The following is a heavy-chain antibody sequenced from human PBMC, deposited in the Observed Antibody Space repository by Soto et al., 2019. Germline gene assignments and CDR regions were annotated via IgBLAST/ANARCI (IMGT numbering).Heavy chain of an antibody. D-gene: IGHD2-2*02. J-gene: IGHJ6*02. V-gene: IGHV1-18*04. Sequence: DSLQVSCKASGYTFTSYGISWVRQAPGQGLEWMGWISAYNGNTNYAQKLQGRVTMTTDTSTSTAYMELRSLRSDDTAVYYCARAQDIVVGPAAIGSYFGVDGWGQGTTVTV. CDR2: ISAYNGNT. CDR3: ARAQDIVVGPAAIGSYFGVDG. CDR1: GYTFTSYG.